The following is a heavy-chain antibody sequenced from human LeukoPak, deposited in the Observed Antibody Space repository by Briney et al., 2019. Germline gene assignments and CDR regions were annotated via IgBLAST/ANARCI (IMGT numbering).Heavy chain of an antibody. D-gene: IGHD3-3*01. Sequence: ASVKVSCTASGYTFTSYDINWVRQATGQGLEWMGWMNPNSGNTGYAQKFQGRVTMTRNTSISTAYMELSSLRSEDTAVYYCARAKRGYYDFWSGRTRALYFDYWGQGTLVTVSS. J-gene: IGHJ4*02. CDR2: MNPNSGNT. CDR1: GYTFTSYD. V-gene: IGHV1-8*01. CDR3: ARAKRGYYDFWSGRTRALYFDY.